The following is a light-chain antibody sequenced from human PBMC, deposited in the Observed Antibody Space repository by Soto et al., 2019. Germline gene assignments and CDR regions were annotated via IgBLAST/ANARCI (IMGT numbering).Light chain of an antibody. V-gene: IGKV1-39*01. CDR1: QSISSY. CDR3: QRSYSTPLT. Sequence: DIQMTQSPSSLSASVGDRVTITCRASQSISSYLNWYQQKPGNAPKLLIYAASSLQSGVPSRFSGSGSVTDFTLTISSLQPEDFATYSCQRSYSTPLTFGHGTKVDIK. J-gene: IGKJ1*01. CDR2: AAS.